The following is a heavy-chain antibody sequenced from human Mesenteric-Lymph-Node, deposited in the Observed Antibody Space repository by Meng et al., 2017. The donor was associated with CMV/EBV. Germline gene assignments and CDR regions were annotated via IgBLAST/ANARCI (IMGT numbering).Heavy chain of an antibody. CDR1: GFTFSSYW. CDR2: IKQDGSEK. J-gene: IGHJ4*02. D-gene: IGHD3-16*02. Sequence: GGSLRLSCAASGFTFSSYWMSWVRQAPGKGLEWVANIKQDGSEKYYVGSVKGRFTISRDNAKNSLYLQMNSLRAEDTAVYYCARAGLASRRSSPFTFGGVLVKGQSPDYWGQGTLVTVSS. CDR3: ARAGLASRRSSPFTFGGVLVKGQSPDY. V-gene: IGHV3-7*01.